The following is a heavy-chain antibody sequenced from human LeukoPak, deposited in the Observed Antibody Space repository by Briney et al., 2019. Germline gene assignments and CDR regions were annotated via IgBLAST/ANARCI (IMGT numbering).Heavy chain of an antibody. CDR3: ARHYDLWSGYNY. Sequence: SETLSLTCTVSGGSISSGGYYWSWIRQHPGKGLEWIGYIYYSGSTYYNPSLKSRVTISVDTSKNQFSLKLSSVTAADTAVYYCARHYDLWSGYNYWGQGLLVTVSS. V-gene: IGHV4-31*03. J-gene: IGHJ4*02. D-gene: IGHD3-3*01. CDR1: GGSISSGGYY. CDR2: IYYSGST.